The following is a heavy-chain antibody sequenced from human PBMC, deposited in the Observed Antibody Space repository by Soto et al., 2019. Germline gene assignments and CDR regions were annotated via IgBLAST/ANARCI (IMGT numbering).Heavy chain of an antibody. CDR3: AKGLDRASLDF. D-gene: IGHD1-1*01. CDR2: LTADSDDT. J-gene: IGHJ4*02. V-gene: IGHV3-23*01. Sequence: EVQLLESGGTLVQPGGSLRLSCVASGFTFSTHNMNWVRQAPGKGLEWVSRLTADSDDTSYADSIKGRFTISRDNSKNTLYLQMNSLRAEDTAIYYCAKGLDRASLDFWGQGALVTVSS. CDR1: GFTFSTHN.